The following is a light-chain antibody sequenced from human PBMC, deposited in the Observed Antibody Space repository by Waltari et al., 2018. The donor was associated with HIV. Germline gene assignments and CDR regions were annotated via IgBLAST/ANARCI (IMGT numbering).Light chain of an antibody. J-gene: IGLJ3*02. CDR2: LKSDGSH. Sequence: QLVLTQSPSASASLGASVKLTCTLSSGHTNYAIAWPPQQPEKGPRYLMNLKSDGSHSKGDGIPDRFSGSSSGAERYLTISSLQSEDEADYYCQTWGTGIQVFGGGTKLTVL. CDR1: SGHTNYA. V-gene: IGLV4-69*02. CDR3: QTWGTGIQV.